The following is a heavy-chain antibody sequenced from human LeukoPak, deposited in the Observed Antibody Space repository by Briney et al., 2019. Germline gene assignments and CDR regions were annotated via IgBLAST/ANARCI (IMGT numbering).Heavy chain of an antibody. D-gene: IGHD6-13*01. CDR1: GGSISSYY. CDR2: IYYSGST. J-gene: IGHJ3*02. CDR3: ATGIAAQDAFDI. V-gene: IGHV4-59*01. Sequence: SETLSLTCTVSGGSISSYYWSWIRQPPGKGLEWIGYIYYSGSTNYNPSLKSRVTISVDTSKNQFSLKLSSVTAADTAVNYCATGIAAQDAFDIWGQGTMVTVSS.